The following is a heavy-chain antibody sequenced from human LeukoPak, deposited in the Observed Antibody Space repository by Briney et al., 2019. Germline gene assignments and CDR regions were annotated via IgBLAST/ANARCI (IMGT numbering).Heavy chain of an antibody. CDR2: ISYDGSNK. D-gene: IGHD3-9*01. J-gene: IGHJ6*02. V-gene: IGHV3-30-3*01. CDR3: ARELRYNYYYYGMDV. Sequence: GGSLRLSCAASGFTFSSYAMSWVRQAPGKGLEWVAVISYDGSNKYYADSVKGRFTISRDNSKNTLYLQMNSLRAEDTAVYYCARELRYNYYYYGMDVWGQGTTVTVSS. CDR1: GFTFSSYA.